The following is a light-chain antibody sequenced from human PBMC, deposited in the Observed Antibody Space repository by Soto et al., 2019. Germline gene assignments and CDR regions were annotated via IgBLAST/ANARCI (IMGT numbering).Light chain of an antibody. J-gene: IGKJ5*01. CDR2: DAS. Sequence: AIQLTQSPSSLSASVGDRVTITCRASQGISSALAWYQQKPGKAPKLLIYDASSLESGVPSRFSGSGSGTDFTLTISSQQPEDFATYSCQQFNSYPITFGQGTRLEIK. CDR3: QQFNSYPIT. CDR1: QGISSA. V-gene: IGKV1-13*02.